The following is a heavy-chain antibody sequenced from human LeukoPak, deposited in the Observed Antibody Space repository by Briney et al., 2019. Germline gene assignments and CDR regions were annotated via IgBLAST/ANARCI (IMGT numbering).Heavy chain of an antibody. CDR3: AKDEGNYYDSSGYLIRRWRPSEYSQH. CDR2: ISGSGGST. J-gene: IGHJ1*01. V-gene: IGHV3-23*01. Sequence: LRLSCAASXFTFSXYAMSWVRQAPGKGLEWVSAISGSGGSTYYADSVKGRFTISRDNSKNTLYMQMNRLRAEDTGVYYCAKDEGNYYDSSGYLIRRWRPSEYSQHWGQGTLVTVSS. CDR1: XFTFSXYA. D-gene: IGHD3-22*01.